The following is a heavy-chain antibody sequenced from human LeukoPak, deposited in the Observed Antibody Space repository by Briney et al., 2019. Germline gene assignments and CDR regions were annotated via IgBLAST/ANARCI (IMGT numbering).Heavy chain of an antibody. D-gene: IGHD3-3*01. J-gene: IGHJ4*02. CDR2: IRNDGSDK. CDR1: GFSFSDYW. V-gene: IGHV3-7*01. CDR3: ARATSADKEDY. Sequence: QPGGSLRLSCAASGFSFSDYWMSWVRQAPGKGLEWVATIRNDGSDKYYVDSVKGRFTISRDNAKNSLSLEINSLRAEDTALYYCARATSADKEDYWGQGTLVTVSS.